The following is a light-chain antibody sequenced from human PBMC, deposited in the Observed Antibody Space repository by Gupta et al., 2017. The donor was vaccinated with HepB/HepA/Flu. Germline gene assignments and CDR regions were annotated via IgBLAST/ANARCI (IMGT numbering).Light chain of an antibody. CDR3: QQYNNWLRT. CDR1: QSVSSN. Sequence: EIVMTQSPATLSVSPGERATLSCRASQSVSSNLAWYQQKPGQAPRLLIYGASTRATGIPARFSGSGSGTEFTLTISRLKSEDFAVYYCQQYNNWLRTLGQGTKVETK. V-gene: IGKV3-15*01. CDR2: GAS. J-gene: IGKJ1*01.